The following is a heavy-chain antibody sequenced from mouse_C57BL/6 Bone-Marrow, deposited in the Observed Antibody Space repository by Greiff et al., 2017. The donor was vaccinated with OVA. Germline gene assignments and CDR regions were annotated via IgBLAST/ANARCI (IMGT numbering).Heavy chain of an antibody. CDR1: GYSITSGYY. CDR2: ISYDGSN. V-gene: IGHV3-6*01. D-gene: IGHD2-3*01. CDR3: ARGGYYVYWYFDV. J-gene: IGHJ1*03. Sequence: EVKLMESGPGLVKPSQSLSLTCSVTGYSITSGYYWNWIRQFPGNKLEWMGYISYDGSNNYNPSLNNRISITRDTSKNQFFLKLNSVTTEDTATYYCARGGYYVYWYFDVWGTGTTVTVSS.